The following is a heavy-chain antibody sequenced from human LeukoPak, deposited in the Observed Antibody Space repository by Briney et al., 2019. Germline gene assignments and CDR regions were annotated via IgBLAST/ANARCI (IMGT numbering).Heavy chain of an antibody. CDR3: VRRFGSNSGHFDF. CDR1: GFTFGDHA. D-gene: IGHD4-23*01. CDR2: IRSKTYGGTT. V-gene: IGHV3-49*03. Sequence: PGGSLRLSCTTSGFTFGDHAMSWFRRAPGKGLEWVSFIRSKTYGGTTEYAASVKGRFTISRDDSKSIAYLQMNSLKIEDTAVYYCVRRFGSNSGHFDFWGQGTLVTVSS. J-gene: IGHJ4*02.